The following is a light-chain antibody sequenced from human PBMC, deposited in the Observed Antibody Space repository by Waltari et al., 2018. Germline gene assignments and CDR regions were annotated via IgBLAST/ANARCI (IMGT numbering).Light chain of an antibody. V-gene: IGLV1-44*01. CDR2: SNN. CDR1: GANLGSNT. J-gene: IGLJ3*02. CDR3: AAWDDSLNSPV. Sequence: QSVLTQPPSASGTPGQRVTIPCSGSGANLGSNTVAWYQQLPGTAPKLPMYSNNERPSGVPDRFSGSKSGTSASLAISGLQSEDEAEYYCAAWDDSLNSPVFGGGSKLTVL.